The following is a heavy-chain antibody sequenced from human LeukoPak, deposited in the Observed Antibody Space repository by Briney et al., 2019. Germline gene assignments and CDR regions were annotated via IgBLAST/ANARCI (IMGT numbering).Heavy chain of an antibody. CDR3: ATGDYGGIYFDS. CDR1: GYSLTELS. J-gene: IGHJ5*01. CDR2: FDRENGKT. Sequence: ASVKVSCRVSGYSLTELSIHWVRQRPGEGLEWMGGFDRENGKTLYSRDFEGRVTMTEDASLATAYLHPSSLRSDDTAVYYCATGDYGGIYFDSWGQGTLLIVSS. V-gene: IGHV1-24*01. D-gene: IGHD4-23*01.